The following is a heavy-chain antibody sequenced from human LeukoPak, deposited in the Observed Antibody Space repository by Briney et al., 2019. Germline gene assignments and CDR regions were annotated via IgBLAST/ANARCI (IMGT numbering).Heavy chain of an antibody. D-gene: IGHD6-19*01. CDR3: ASSIAVAGTDY. J-gene: IGHJ4*02. V-gene: IGHV4-39*01. CDR1: GGSISSSSYY. CDR2: IYHSGST. Sequence: SETLSLTCTVSGGSISSSSYYWGWIRQPPGKGLEWIGSIYHSGSTYYNPSLKSRVTISVDTSKNQFSLKLSSVTAADTAVYYCASSIAVAGTDYWGQGTLVTVSS.